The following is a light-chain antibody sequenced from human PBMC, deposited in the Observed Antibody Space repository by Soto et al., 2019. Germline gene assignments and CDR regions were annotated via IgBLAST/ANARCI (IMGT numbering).Light chain of an antibody. V-gene: IGKV3-11*01. J-gene: IGKJ4*01. CDR2: DAF. CDR1: QSVGSY. Sequence: EIVLTQSPATLSLSPGERATLSCRASQSVGSYFAWYQQKPGQAPRLLIYDAFSRATGIPARFSGSGSGTACTLTISSLEPEDFAVYFCQQRSSWPLTFGGGTMVEIK. CDR3: QQRSSWPLT.